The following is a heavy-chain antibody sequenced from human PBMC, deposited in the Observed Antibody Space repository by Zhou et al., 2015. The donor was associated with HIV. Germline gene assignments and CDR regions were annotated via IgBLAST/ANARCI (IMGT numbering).Heavy chain of an antibody. J-gene: IGHJ3*02. CDR1: GYTFTGYY. D-gene: IGHD4-17*01. CDR3: ARAPPTTVTTGEWAFDI. V-gene: IGHV1-2*02. CDR2: INPNSGGT. Sequence: QVQLVQSGAEVKKPGASVKVSCKASGYTFTGYYMHWVRQAPGQGLEWMGWINPNSGGTNYAQKFQGRVTMTRDTSISTAYMELSRLRSDDTAVYYCARAPPTTVTTGEWAFDIWGQGTMVTVSS.